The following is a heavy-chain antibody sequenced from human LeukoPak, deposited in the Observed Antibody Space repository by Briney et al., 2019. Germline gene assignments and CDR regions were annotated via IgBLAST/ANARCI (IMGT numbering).Heavy chain of an antibody. CDR3: ARSNGTWRYFFDS. V-gene: IGHV4-39*01. Sequence: SETLSLTCTVSGGSISSSSYYWGWIRQPPGKRLEWIGSVFYTGTTYCIPSLKSRVTISVDTSKTQFSLRLSSVTATDTAVYYCARSNGTWRYFFDSWGQGTLVTVSS. D-gene: IGHD1-14*01. J-gene: IGHJ4*02. CDR2: VFYTGTT. CDR1: GGSISSSSYY.